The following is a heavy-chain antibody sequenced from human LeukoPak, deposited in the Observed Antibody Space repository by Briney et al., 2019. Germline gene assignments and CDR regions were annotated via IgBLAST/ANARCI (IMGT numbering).Heavy chain of an antibody. Sequence: SETLSLTCTVSGGSISSYYWSWIRQPAGKGLEWIGRIYTSGSTNYNPSLKSRTTISLDTSKNQFSLNLTSVTAADTAVYYCARQTRDGYLDYWGQGKLVTVSS. CDR2: IYTSGST. V-gene: IGHV4-4*07. CDR1: GGSISSYY. J-gene: IGHJ4*02. D-gene: IGHD5-24*01. CDR3: ARQTRDGYLDY.